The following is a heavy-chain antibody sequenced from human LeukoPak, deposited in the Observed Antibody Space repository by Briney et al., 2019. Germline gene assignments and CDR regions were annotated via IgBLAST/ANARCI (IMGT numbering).Heavy chain of an antibody. CDR2: IDGSGQTT. J-gene: IGHJ4*02. CDR1: GLTFGNYA. Sequence: GGSLRLSCVASGLTFGNYAMSWVRQAPGKGLGWVSDIDGSGQTTYYTDSVKGRFTVSRDNSKNTLYLQLTSLRVEDTAVYFCAKVATWTYFDSWGQGTLVTVSS. CDR3: AKVATWTYFDS. V-gene: IGHV3-23*01. D-gene: IGHD3/OR15-3a*01.